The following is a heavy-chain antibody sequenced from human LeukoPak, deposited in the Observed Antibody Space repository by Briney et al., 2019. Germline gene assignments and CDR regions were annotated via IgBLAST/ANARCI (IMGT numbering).Heavy chain of an antibody. CDR3: VRRGCFDY. CDR1: GGSFSGYY. Sequence: SETLSLTCAVYGGSFSGYYWSWIRQPPGKGLEWIGEINHSGSTNYNPSLKSRVTISVDTSKNQFSLKLSSVTAADTAVYYCVRRGCFDYWGQGTLVTVSS. J-gene: IGHJ4*02. V-gene: IGHV4-34*01. CDR2: INHSGST. D-gene: IGHD3-16*01.